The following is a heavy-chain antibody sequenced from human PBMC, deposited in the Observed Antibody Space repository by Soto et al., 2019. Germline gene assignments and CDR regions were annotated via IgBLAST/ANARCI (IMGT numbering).Heavy chain of an antibody. J-gene: IGHJ4*02. CDR3: TTDEGGYYDSSGYYRTSDY. D-gene: IGHD3-22*01. CDR2: IKSKTDGGTT. V-gene: IGHV3-15*07. Sequence: EVQLVESGGGLVKPGGSLRLSCAASGFTFSNAWMNWVRQAPGKGLAWVGRIKSKTDGGTTDYAAPVKGRFTISRDDSKNTLYLQMNSLKTEDTAVYYCTTDEGGYYDSSGYYRTSDYWGQGTLVTVSS. CDR1: GFTFSNAW.